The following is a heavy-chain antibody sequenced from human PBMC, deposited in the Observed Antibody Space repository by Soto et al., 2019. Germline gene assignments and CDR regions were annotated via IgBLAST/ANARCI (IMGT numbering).Heavy chain of an antibody. CDR2: IWDDGSKR. Sequence: QEQLVESGGGVVQPGRSLRLSCAASGFSFRNYGIHWVRQAPGKGLDWVAVIWDDGSKRYYADSVRGRFTISRDNSGNTEHLKKDSLRDEDTAGYYCERGWGSGVNHSWLDVWGQGTTVVV. CDR1: GFSFRNYG. D-gene: IGHD6-19*01. J-gene: IGHJ3*01. V-gene: IGHV3-33*01. CDR3: ERGWGSGVNHSWLDV.